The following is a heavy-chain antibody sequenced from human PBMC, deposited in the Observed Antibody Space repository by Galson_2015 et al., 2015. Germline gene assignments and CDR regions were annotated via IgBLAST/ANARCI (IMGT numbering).Heavy chain of an antibody. CDR2: IKSKTDGGTT. Sequence: SLRLSCAASGFTFSNAWMSWVRQAPGKGLEWVGRIKSKTDGGTTDYAAPVKGRFTISRDDSKNTLYLQMNSLKTEDTAVYYCTTGIINRGVVVPAVPWGQGTLVTVSS. D-gene: IGHD2-2*01. J-gene: IGHJ5*02. V-gene: IGHV3-15*01. CDR1: GFTFSNAW. CDR3: TTGIINRGVVVPAVP.